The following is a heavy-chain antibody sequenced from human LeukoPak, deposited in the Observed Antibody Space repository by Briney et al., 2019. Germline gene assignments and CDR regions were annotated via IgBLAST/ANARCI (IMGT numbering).Heavy chain of an antibody. CDR1: GFTFSSYS. CDR3: ARATYYDFWSGYSWVNWFDP. Sequence: GGSLRLSCAASGFTFSSYSMNWVRQAPGKGLEWVSSISSSSSYIYYADSVKGRFTISRDNAKNSLYLQMNSLRAEDTAVYYCARATYYDFWSGYSWVNWFDPWGQGTLVTVSS. CDR2: ISSSSSYI. J-gene: IGHJ5*02. V-gene: IGHV3-21*01. D-gene: IGHD3-3*01.